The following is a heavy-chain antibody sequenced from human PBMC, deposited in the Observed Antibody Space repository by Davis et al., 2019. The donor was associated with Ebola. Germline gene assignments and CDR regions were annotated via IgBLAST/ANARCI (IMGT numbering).Heavy chain of an antibody. CDR3: ARDASWSFDS. V-gene: IGHV3-7*01. CDR2: IKEDGSKK. Sequence: PGGSLRLSCEASGFTFSSYWMSWVRQAPGKGLEWVANIKEDGSKKQYVDSLKGRFTISRDNAKKSLHLEVNSLRFDDTAVYYCARDASWSFDSWGQGTPVTVSS. CDR1: GFTFSSYW. D-gene: IGHD2-8*01. J-gene: IGHJ4*02.